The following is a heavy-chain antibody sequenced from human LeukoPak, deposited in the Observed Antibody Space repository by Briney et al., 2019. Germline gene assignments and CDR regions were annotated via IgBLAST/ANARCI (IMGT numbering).Heavy chain of an antibody. J-gene: IGHJ4*01. CDR3: ARVIGSRSSSWYSH. Sequence: SETLSLTCAVYGGSFNNYYWSWIRQPPGKGLEWIGEINDSGNTNYNPSLKSRVTISVDTSKNQFSLKLSSVTAADTAVYYCARVIGSRSSSWYSHWGQGTLVTVSS. CDR2: INDSGNT. D-gene: IGHD6-13*01. CDR1: GGSFNNYY. V-gene: IGHV4-34*01.